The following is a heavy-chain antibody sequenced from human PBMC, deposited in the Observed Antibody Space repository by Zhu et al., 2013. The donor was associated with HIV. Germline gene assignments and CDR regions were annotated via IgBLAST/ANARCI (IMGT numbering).Heavy chain of an antibody. CDR3: ARFEAFTYFYYFDY. J-gene: IGHJ4*02. Sequence: QVHLVQSGAEVKKPGSSVKVSCKASGYTFTDYYVHWVRQAPGQGLEWMGWINPKTGATNYAQEFQGRVTMTRDTSISTAHMELNSLTSDDTAVYYCARFEAFTYFYYFDYWGQGTLVTVSS. D-gene: IGHD1-26*01. CDR1: GYTFTDYY. CDR2: INPKTGAT. V-gene: IGHV1-2*02.